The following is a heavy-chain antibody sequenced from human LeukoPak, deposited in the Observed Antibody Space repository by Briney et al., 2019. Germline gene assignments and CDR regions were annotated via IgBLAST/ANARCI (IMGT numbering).Heavy chain of an antibody. CDR3: TRDLDYYGTHEYP. D-gene: IGHD3-10*01. CDR2: ISSSHNNI. CDR1: GFTFSSYR. Sequence: PGESLRLSCAASGFTFSSYRMNWVRQAPGKGMDWVSSISSSHNNIYYADSVKGRFSISRHNAKNSLYLHMYSVRAEDTATYYCTRDLDYYGTHEYPWGQGTLVTVSS. V-gene: IGHV3-21*01. J-gene: IGHJ5*02.